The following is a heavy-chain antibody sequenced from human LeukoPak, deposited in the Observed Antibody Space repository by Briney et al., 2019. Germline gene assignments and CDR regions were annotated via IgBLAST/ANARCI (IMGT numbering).Heavy chain of an antibody. CDR2: ISSSGSTI. J-gene: IGHJ4*02. V-gene: IGHV3-48*03. CDR3: ARGDSGSYYFDY. D-gene: IGHD1-26*01. CDR1: GFTFSSYE. Sequence: GGSLRLSCAASGFTFSSYEMNWVRQAPGKGLEWVSYISSSGSTIYYADSVKGRFTVSRDNAKNSLYLQMNSLRAEDTAVYYCARGDSGSYYFDYWGQGTLVTVSS.